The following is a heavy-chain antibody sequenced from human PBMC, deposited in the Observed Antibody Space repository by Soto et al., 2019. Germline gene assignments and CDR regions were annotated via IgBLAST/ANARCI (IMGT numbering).Heavy chain of an antibody. Sequence: PGGSLRLSCAASGFTFSEYYMGWIRQAPGKGLEWISFISFSGTTYHADSVKGRFTISRDNDKESLSLQMNSLRAEDTAVYYCARRDSSSYAFDYWGQGTVVTVSS. CDR2: ISFSGTT. CDR3: ARRDSSSYAFDY. V-gene: IGHV3-11*01. D-gene: IGHD3-22*01. J-gene: IGHJ4*02. CDR1: GFTFSEYY.